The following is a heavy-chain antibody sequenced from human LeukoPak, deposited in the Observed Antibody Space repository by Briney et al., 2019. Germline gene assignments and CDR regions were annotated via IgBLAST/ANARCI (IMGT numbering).Heavy chain of an antibody. V-gene: IGHV3-23*01. CDR2: LSGSGGST. Sequence: GGSLRLSCAASGFTFSSYAMSWVRQAPGKGLGWVSALSGSGGSTYYADSVKGRFTISRDNSKNTLYLQMNSLRAEDTAVYYCAKDPPLYDFWSGYGMDVWGQGTTVTVSS. CDR1: GFTFSSYA. J-gene: IGHJ6*02. D-gene: IGHD3-3*01. CDR3: AKDPPLYDFWSGYGMDV.